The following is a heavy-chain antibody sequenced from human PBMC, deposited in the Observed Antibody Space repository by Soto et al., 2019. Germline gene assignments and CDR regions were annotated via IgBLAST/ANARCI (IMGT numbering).Heavy chain of an antibody. Sequence: QVQLVQSGAEAKKPGSSVKVSCKTSGGTFSSYAINWVRQAPGQGLEWMGGIVPLFRTTNYAQKFQGRVTITADTSTYTVYMELSELRSGDTAVYYCARLDYDPNFVNPVGGFHPWGQGTLVTVSS. V-gene: IGHV1-69*06. CDR2: IVPLFRTT. D-gene: IGHD3-16*01. CDR3: ARLDYDPNFVNPVGGFHP. J-gene: IGHJ5*02. CDR1: GGTFSSYA.